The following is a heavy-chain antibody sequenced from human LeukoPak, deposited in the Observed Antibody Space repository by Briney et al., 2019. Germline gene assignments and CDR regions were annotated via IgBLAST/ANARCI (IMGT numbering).Heavy chain of an antibody. V-gene: IGHV4-31*03. Sequence: PSDTLSLTCTVSGGPISSGGYYWSWIRQHPGKGLEWIGYIYYSGSTYYNPSLKSRVTISVDTSKNQFSLKLSSVTAADTAVYYCARGGYYYDSSGYYWNWGQGTLVTVSS. CDR1: GGPISSGGYY. CDR3: ARGGYYYDSSGYYWN. CDR2: IYYSGST. J-gene: IGHJ4*02. D-gene: IGHD3-22*01.